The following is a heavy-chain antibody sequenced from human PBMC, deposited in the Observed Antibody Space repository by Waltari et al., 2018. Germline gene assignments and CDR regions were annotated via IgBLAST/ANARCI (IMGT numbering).Heavy chain of an antibody. J-gene: IGHJ3*01. Sequence: QVHLVQSGAEVRKPGSSVRVSCEASGGKFGSYAITWVRPAPGQGLGWMAGIIPIVGTPNYAQKFQGRVSVAADDSTTTAYMELRSLRSDDTAIYYCAKRIVGGPFDVWGQGTVVTVSS. CDR2: IIPIVGTP. V-gene: IGHV1-69*12. CDR1: GGKFGSYA. D-gene: IGHD1-26*01. CDR3: AKRIVGGPFDV.